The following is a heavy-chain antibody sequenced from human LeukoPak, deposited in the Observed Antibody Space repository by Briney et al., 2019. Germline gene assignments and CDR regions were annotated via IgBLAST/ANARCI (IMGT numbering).Heavy chain of an antibody. CDR3: ASALINSIVMFGAFDL. V-gene: IGHV3-30*04. CDR1: GFTFSSYA. Sequence: GGSLRLSCAASGFTFSSYAMSWVRQAPGKGLEWVAGVSYDGGTKYYADSVKGRFTISRDDSRNTLYLQMNSLRVEDTAVYHCASALINSIVMFGAFDLWGQGTMLIVSS. D-gene: IGHD3/OR15-3a*01. CDR2: VSYDGGTK. J-gene: IGHJ3*01.